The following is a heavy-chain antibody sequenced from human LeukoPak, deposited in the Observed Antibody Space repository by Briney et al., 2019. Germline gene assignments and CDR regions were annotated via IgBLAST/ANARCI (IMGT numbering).Heavy chain of an antibody. CDR2: ISAYNGNT. J-gene: IGHJ4*02. CDR1: GYTFTSYG. CDR3: ATTRSNWNYLY. D-gene: IGHD1-7*01. V-gene: IGHV1-18*01. Sequence: ASVKVSCKASGYTFTSYGISWVRQATGQGLEWMGWISAYNGNTNYAQKLQGRVTMTTDTSTSTAYMELRSLRSDDTAVYYCATTRSNWNYLYWGQGTLVTVSS.